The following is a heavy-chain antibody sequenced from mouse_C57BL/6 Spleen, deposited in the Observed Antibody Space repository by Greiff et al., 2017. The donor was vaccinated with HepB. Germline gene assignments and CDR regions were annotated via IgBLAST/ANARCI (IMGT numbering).Heavy chain of an antibody. Sequence: VKLQESGPELVKPGASVKISCKASGYAFSSSWMNWVKQRPGKGLEWIGRIYPGDGDTNYNGKFKGKATLTADKSSSTAYMQLSSLTSEDSAVYFCAREGATGFDYWGQGTTLTVSS. CDR3: AREGATGFDY. CDR2: IYPGDGDT. D-gene: IGHD3-1*01. CDR1: GYAFSSSW. J-gene: IGHJ2*01. V-gene: IGHV1-82*01.